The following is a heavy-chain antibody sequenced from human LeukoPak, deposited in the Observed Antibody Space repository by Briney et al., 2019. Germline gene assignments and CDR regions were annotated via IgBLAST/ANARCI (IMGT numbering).Heavy chain of an antibody. D-gene: IGHD6-13*01. V-gene: IGHV1-18*04. Sequence: ASVKVSCKASGYTFIDYYMHWVRQAPGHGLEWMGWISIYNGNTNYTQNLQGRVTMTTDTSTNTAYMELRSLRSDDTAVYYCARTSAYGSSWHSYWGQGTLVTVSS. CDR2: ISIYNGNT. CDR3: ARTSAYGSSWHSY. J-gene: IGHJ4*02. CDR1: GYTFIDYY.